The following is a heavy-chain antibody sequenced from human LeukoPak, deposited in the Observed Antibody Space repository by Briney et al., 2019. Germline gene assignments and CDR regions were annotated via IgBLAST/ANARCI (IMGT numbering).Heavy chain of an antibody. CDR2: FDPEDGET. V-gene: IGHV1-24*01. D-gene: IGHD6-19*01. J-gene: IGHJ2*01. Sequence: GASVKVSCTVSGYTLTELSMHWVRQAPGKGLEWMGGFDPEDGETIYAQKFQGRVTITADESTSTAYMELSSLRSEDTAVYYCARDLGLSAVAGYWYFDLWGRGTLVTVSS. CDR1: GYTLTELS. CDR3: ARDLGLSAVAGYWYFDL.